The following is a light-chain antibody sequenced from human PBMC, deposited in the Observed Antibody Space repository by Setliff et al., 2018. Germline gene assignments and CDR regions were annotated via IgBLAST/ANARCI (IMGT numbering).Light chain of an antibody. CDR2: DKN. V-gene: IGLV1-44*01. CDR3: SGWDDSLNVVV. J-gene: IGLJ2*01. CDR1: NSNIGNNT. Sequence: QSALTQPPSASGTPGQRVTISCSGSNSNIGNNTVNWYQQLPGTAPKLLIYDKNHRPSGVPARFSGSKSGTSASLAISGLQSEDEADYYCSGWDDSLNVVVFGGGTQRTVL.